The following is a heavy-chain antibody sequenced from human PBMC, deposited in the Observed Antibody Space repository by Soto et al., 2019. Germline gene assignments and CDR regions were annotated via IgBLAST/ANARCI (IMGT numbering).Heavy chain of an antibody. J-gene: IGHJ1*01. CDR3: ARDQGYDILTGYSGTAEYFQH. CDR1: GYTFTSCG. V-gene: IGHV1-18*01. D-gene: IGHD3-9*01. CDR2: ISAYNGNT. Sequence: ASVKVSRKASGYTFTSCGISWVRQAPGQGLEWMGWISAYNGNTNYAQKLQGRVTMTTDTSTSTAYMELRSLRSDNTAVYYCARDQGYDILTGYSGTAEYFQHWGQGTLVTVSS.